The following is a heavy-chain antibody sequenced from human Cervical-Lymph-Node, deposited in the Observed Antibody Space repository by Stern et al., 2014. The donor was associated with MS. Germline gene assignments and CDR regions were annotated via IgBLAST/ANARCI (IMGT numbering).Heavy chain of an antibody. CDR2: VFYSGST. CDR3: ASHLRGGNSQFDF. D-gene: IGHD4-23*01. Sequence: QLQLQESGPGLVRPSETLSLTCAVSGGSSRSATYYWGWIRQPPGKGLEWIGRVFYSGSTYYSPSLTSRLTVSVDTSKNPFSLNLTPVPAADTAVYYCASHLRGGNSQFDFWGQGILVTVSS. V-gene: IGHV4-39*02. J-gene: IGHJ4*02. CDR1: GGSSRSATYY.